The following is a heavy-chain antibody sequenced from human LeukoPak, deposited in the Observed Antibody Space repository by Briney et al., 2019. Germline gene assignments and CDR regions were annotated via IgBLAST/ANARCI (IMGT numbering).Heavy chain of an antibody. CDR1: GYSISSSNW. CDR2: IYYSGST. D-gene: IGHD6-13*01. Sequence: SETLSLTCAVSGYSISSSNWWGWIRRPPGKGLEWIGYIYYSGSTYYNPSLRSRVTMSVDTSKNQFSLKLTSVTAVDTAVYYCARTAAAGTDYFDYWGQGTLVTVSS. CDR3: ARTAAAGTDYFDY. V-gene: IGHV4-28*01. J-gene: IGHJ4*02.